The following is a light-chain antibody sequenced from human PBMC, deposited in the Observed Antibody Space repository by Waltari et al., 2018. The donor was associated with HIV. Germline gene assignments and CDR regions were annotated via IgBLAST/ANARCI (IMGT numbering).Light chain of an antibody. CDR3: QQYYETPRT. CDR1: QVVRNS. J-gene: IGKJ1*01. V-gene: IGKV1-NL1*01. CDR2: AAS. Sequence: IQLTQSPSSLSASIGDRVTITCRASQVVRNSLAWYQQKPGKAPNLLVYAASTVHSGVPSRFSGSESGTDYTLTISSLQPEDFSTYYCQQYYETPRTFGQGTKVEIK.